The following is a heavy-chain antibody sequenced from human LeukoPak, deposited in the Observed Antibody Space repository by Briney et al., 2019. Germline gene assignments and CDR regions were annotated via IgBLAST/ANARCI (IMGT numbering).Heavy chain of an antibody. Sequence: PGGSLRLSCAASGFTFSSYAMSWVRQAPGKGLEWVSAISGSGGSTYYADSVKGRFTISRDNAKNSLYLQMNSLRAEGTAVYYCARLEAAAGSVDYWGQGTLVTVSS. V-gene: IGHV3-23*01. J-gene: IGHJ4*02. CDR1: GFTFSSYA. D-gene: IGHD6-13*01. CDR3: ARLEAAAGSVDY. CDR2: ISGSGGST.